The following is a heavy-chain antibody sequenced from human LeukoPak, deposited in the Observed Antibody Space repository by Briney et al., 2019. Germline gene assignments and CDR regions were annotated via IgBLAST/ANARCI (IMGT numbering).Heavy chain of an antibody. V-gene: IGHV4-59*08. CDR1: GGSISSYY. J-gene: IGHJ4*02. CDR2: IYYSGST. D-gene: IGHD5-12*01. Sequence: PSETLSLTCTVSGGSISSYYWSWIRQPPGKGLEWIGYIYYSGSTNYNPSLKSRVTISVDTSKNQFSLKLSSVTAADTAVYYCARHGLRGDYFDYWGQGTLVTVSS. CDR3: ARHGLRGDYFDY.